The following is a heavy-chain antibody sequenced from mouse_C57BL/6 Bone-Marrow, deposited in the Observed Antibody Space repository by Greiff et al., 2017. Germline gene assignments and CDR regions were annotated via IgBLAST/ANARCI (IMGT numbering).Heavy chain of an antibody. Sequence: LQLQQPGAELVRPGSSVKLSCKASGYTFTSYWMDWVKQRPGQGLEWIGNIYPSDSETHYNQKFKDKATLTVDKSSSTAYMQLSSLTSEDSAVYYCARSFGWYYYGSSYYAMDYWGQGTSVTVSS. J-gene: IGHJ4*01. CDR2: IYPSDSET. CDR3: ARSFGWYYYGSSYYAMDY. V-gene: IGHV1-61*01. D-gene: IGHD1-1*01. CDR1: GYTFTSYW.